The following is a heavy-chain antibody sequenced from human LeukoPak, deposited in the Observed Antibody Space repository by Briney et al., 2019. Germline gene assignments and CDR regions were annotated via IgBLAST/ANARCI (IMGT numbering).Heavy chain of an antibody. CDR1: GGTFSSYA. CDR3: ASELSGYDSAHFDY. CDR2: IIPILGIA. Sequence: ASVKVSCKASGGTFSSYAISWVRQAPGQGLEWMGRIIPILGIANYAQKFQGRVTITADKSTSTAYMELSSLRSEDTAVYYCASELSGYDSAHFDYWGQGTLVTVSS. V-gene: IGHV1-69*04. J-gene: IGHJ4*02. D-gene: IGHD5-12*01.